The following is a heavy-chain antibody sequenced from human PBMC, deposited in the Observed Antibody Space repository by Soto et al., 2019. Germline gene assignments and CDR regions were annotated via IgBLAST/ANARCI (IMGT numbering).Heavy chain of an antibody. CDR3: ATDPSPDFWSGYYDY. D-gene: IGHD3-3*01. CDR1: GYTFKDYF. V-gene: IGHV1-2*02. CDR2: INPNNGGT. J-gene: IGHJ4*02. Sequence: HLVQSGAEGKQPGASVKVSCKASGYTFKDYFLHWVRQAPGQGLEWMGWINPNNGGTDYAQKFQGRVTMARDTSISTAYMEVSGLRSGDTAVYYCATDPSPDFWSGYYDYWGQGTLITVSS.